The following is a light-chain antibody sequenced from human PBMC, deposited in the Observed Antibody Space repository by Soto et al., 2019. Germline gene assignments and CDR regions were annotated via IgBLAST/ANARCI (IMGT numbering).Light chain of an antibody. CDR3: QHYDTSPIT. V-gene: IGKV3-20*01. CDR1: QTVSNTQ. Sequence: EIVLTQSPGTLSLSPGERATLSCRASQTVSNTQLAWYQQKPGQAPRLLIYGASSRATGFPDRFSGSGSGTDFTLTISRLEPEDFAVYYCQHYDTSPITFGQGTRLEIK. CDR2: GAS. J-gene: IGKJ5*01.